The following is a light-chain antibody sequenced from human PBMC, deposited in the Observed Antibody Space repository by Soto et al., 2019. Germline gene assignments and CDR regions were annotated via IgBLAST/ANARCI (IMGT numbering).Light chain of an antibody. V-gene: IGKV3-15*01. CDR2: GAS. J-gene: IGKJ1*01. CDR3: QQYNDWPRT. CDR1: QSVSIN. Sequence: EIVMTQSPATLSVSPGERATLSCRASQSVSINLAWYQQKPGQAPRLLIYGASTRATGIPATFSGSGSGAEFTLTISSLQSEDFAVYYCQQYNDWPRTFGQGTKVEIK.